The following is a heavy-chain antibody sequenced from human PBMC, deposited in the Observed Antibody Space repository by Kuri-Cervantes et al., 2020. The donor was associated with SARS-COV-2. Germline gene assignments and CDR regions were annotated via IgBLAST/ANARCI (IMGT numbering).Heavy chain of an antibody. CDR1: GGSFSGYY. CDR3: ARDSSGYSYGFGYFDY. CDR2: INHSGST. V-gene: IGHV4-34*01. D-gene: IGHD5-18*01. Sequence: ESLKISCAVYGGSFSGYYWSWIRQPPGKGLEWIGEINHSGSTNYNPSLESRVTLSVDTSKNQFSLKLSSVTAADTAVYYCARDSSGYSYGFGYFDYWGQGTLVTVSS. J-gene: IGHJ4*02.